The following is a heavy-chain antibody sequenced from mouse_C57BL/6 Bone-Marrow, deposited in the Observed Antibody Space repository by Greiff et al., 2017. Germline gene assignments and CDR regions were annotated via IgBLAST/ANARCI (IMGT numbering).Heavy chain of an antibody. Sequence: EVQLQQSGAELVRPGASVKLSCTASGFNIKDDYMHWVKQRPEQGLEWIGWIDPENGDTEYSSKFQGQATITADTSSNTAYLQLSSLTSEDTAVYYCTSGYDGVYDWYFDVWGTGTTVTVSS. CDR2: IDPENGDT. CDR3: TSGYDGVYDWYFDV. CDR1: GFNIKDDY. V-gene: IGHV14-4*01. D-gene: IGHD2-3*01. J-gene: IGHJ1*03.